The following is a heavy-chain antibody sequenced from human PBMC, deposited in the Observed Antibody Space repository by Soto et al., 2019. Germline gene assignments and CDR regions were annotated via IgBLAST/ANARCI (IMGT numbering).Heavy chain of an antibody. CDR1: GYTFTSYD. Sequence: QVQLVQSGAEVKKPGASVKVSCKASGYTFTSYDINWVRQATGQGLEWMGWMNPNSGNTGYAQKFQGRVTMTRNTSISTAYMELSSLRSEHTAVYYCASLAVADNPPYWYLDLSGRGTLVTVSS. CDR3: ASLAVADNPPYWYLDL. D-gene: IGHD6-19*01. J-gene: IGHJ2*01. V-gene: IGHV1-8*01. CDR2: MNPNSGNT.